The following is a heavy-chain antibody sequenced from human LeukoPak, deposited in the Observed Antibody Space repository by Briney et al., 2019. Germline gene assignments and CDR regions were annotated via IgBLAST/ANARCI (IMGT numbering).Heavy chain of an antibody. V-gene: IGHV4-59*01. J-gene: IGHJ3*02. CDR2: IYYSGSA. Sequence: SETLSLTCIVSNGSINSYYWSWIRQPPGKGPEWIGYIYYSGSAYYNPSLRSRVTISVDTSKSQFSLNLSSVTAADTAVYYCARTYDSSGYSAFHIWGQGTMVTVSS. D-gene: IGHD3-22*01. CDR3: ARTYDSSGYSAFHI. CDR1: NGSINSYY.